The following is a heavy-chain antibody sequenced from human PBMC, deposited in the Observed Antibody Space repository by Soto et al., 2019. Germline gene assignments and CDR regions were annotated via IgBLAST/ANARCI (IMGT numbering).Heavy chain of an antibody. CDR2: IWYDGSNK. Sequence: QVQLVESGGGVVQPGRSLRLSCAASGFTYSSYGMHWVHQAPGKGLEWVAVIWYDGSNKYYADSVKGRFTISRDNSKNTLYLQMNSLRAEDTAVYYCAREIRGYSYFAYYGMDVWGQGTTVTVSS. V-gene: IGHV3-33*01. CDR1: GFTYSSYG. J-gene: IGHJ6*02. D-gene: IGHD5-18*01. CDR3: AREIRGYSYFAYYGMDV.